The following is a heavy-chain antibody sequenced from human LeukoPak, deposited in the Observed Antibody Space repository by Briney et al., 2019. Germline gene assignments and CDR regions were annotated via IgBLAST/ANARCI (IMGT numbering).Heavy chain of an antibody. J-gene: IGHJ6*03. Sequence: GGSLRLSCAASGFTFSNAWMSWVRQAPGKGLEWVGRIKSKTDGGTTDYAAPGKGRFTISRDDSKHTLYLQMNSLKTEDTAVYYCTTRHYYDSSGYYPHYYYYYYMDVWGKGTTVTVSS. V-gene: IGHV3-15*01. D-gene: IGHD3-22*01. CDR3: TTRHYYDSSGYYPHYYYYYYMDV. CDR2: IKSKTDGGTT. CDR1: GFTFSNAW.